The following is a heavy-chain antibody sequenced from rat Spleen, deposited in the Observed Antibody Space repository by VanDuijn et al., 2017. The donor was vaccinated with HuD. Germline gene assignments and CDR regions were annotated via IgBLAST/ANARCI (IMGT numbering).Heavy chain of an antibody. CDR3: TRSGYYYSSYVPFFDY. CDR2: IWNIGGT. V-gene: IGHV2-41*01. Sequence: QVQLRESGPGLVQPSQTLSLTCTIAGFSLTTYNVHWVRQSPGKGLEWMGVIWNIGGTRYNSALKSRLSITKDTSKSQVFLKMNSLQTDDTAIYFCTRSGYYYSSYVPFFDYWGQGVMVTVSS. CDR1: GFSLTTYN. J-gene: IGHJ2*01. D-gene: IGHD1-2*01.